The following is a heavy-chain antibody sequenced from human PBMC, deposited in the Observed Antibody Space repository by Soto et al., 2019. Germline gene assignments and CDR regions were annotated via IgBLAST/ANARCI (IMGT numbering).Heavy chain of an antibody. D-gene: IGHD2-21*01. CDR3: ALGLAYKWFDP. Sequence: ASVKVSCKASGYTFTSYGISLVRQAPVQVLELIVWIIAYNFNTDYSQKLQGRFTITTYTSTITSYIELMILISDYTAVYYCALGLAYKWFDPWGQGTLVTVSS. J-gene: IGHJ5*02. CDR1: GYTFTSYG. V-gene: IGHV1-18*01. CDR2: IIAYNFNT.